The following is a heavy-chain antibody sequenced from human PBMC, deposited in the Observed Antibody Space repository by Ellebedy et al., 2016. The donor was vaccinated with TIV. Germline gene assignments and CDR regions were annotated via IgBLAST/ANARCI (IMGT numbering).Heavy chain of an antibody. D-gene: IGHD6-19*01. CDR1: GFMFSSYW. V-gene: IGHV3-21*01. CDR2: ISISSNYI. Sequence: GESLKIPCAAPGFMFSSYWMNWVRQAPGKGLEWVSSISISSNYIYYADSVKGRFTISRDNAKNSFYLQMNSLRAEDTAVYYCARGGSVSALYNWFDPWGRGTLVTVSS. J-gene: IGHJ5*02. CDR3: ARGGSVSALYNWFDP.